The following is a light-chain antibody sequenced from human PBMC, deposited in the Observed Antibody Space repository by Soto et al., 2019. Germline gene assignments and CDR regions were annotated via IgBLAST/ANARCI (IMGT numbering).Light chain of an antibody. Sequence: IVMTHSPATLSVSPGERATLSFRAIQNIYSNVAWYQQRPGQAPRLLIYGASTRATGIPARFSGSGSGTEFTLAISSLQSEDFAVYYCQQYNNWPRTFGQGTKV. CDR2: GAS. CDR3: QQYNNWPRT. V-gene: IGKV3-15*01. J-gene: IGKJ1*01. CDR1: QNIYSN.